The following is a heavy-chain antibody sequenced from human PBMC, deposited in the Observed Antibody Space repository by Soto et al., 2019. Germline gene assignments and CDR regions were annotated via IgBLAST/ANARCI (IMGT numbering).Heavy chain of an antibody. J-gene: IGHJ6*02. CDR2: IYYSGST. CDR3: AKILGYCSSTSCYHYGMDV. Sequence: QVQLQESGPGLVKPSQTLSLTCTVSGGSISSGGYYWSWIRQHPGKGLEWIGYIYYSGSTYYNPSLKSRVTISLHTSNNPFSLKLSSVTAADTAVYYCAKILGYCSSTSCYHYGMDVWGQGTTVTVSS. V-gene: IGHV4-31*03. D-gene: IGHD2-2*01. CDR1: GGSISSGGYY.